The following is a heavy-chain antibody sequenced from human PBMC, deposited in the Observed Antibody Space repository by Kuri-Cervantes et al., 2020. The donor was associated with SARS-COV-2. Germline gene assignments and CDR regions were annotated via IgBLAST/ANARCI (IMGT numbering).Heavy chain of an antibody. CDR3: AKGSYGSGSYYYYYGMDV. CDR1: GFTFSSYG. V-gene: IGHV3-30*02. CDR2: IRYDGSNK. J-gene: IGHJ6*02. Sequence: GGSLRLSCAASGFTFSSYGMHWVRQAPGKGLEWVAFIRYDGSNKYYADSVKGRFTISRDNSKNTLYLQMNSLRAEDTAVYYCAKGSYGSGSYYYYYGMDVWGQGTTVTVSS. D-gene: IGHD3-10*01.